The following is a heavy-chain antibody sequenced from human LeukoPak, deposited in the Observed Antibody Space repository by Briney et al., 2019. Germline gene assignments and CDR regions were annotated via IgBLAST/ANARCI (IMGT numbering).Heavy chain of an antibody. Sequence: SETLSLTCAVYGGSFSGYYWSWIRQPPGKGLEWIGEINHSGSTNYNPSLKSRVTISVDTSKNQFSLKLSSVTAADTAVYYCARGIFSSWYSGYFDYWGQGTLVTVSS. CDR3: ARGIFSSWYSGYFDY. V-gene: IGHV4-34*01. J-gene: IGHJ4*02. CDR1: GGSFSGYY. D-gene: IGHD6-13*01. CDR2: INHSGST.